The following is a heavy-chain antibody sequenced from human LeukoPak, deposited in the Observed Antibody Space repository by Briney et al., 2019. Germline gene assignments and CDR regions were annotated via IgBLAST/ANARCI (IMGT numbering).Heavy chain of an antibody. CDR1: GFTFSSYS. V-gene: IGHV3-21*01. CDR2: ISSSSSYI. J-gene: IGHJ6*02. CDR3: ARGPTPVTTWYYGMDV. D-gene: IGHD4-11*01. Sequence: PGGSLRLSCAASGFTFSSYSMNWVRQAPGKGLEWVSSISSSSSYIYYADSVKGRFTISRDNAKNSLYLQMNSLRAEDTAVYYCARGPTPVTTWYYGMDVWGQGTTVTVSS.